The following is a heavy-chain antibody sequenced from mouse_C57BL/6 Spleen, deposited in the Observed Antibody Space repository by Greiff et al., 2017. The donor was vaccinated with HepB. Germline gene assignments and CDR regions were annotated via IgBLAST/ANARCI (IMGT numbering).Heavy chain of an antibody. D-gene: IGHD1-1*01. V-gene: IGHV1-50*01. CDR3: ARPTTVVATNWYFDV. Sequence: VQLQQSGAELVKPGASVKLSCKASGYTFTSYWMQWVKQRPGQGLEWIGEIDPSDSYTNYNQKFKGKATLTVDTSSSTAYLQLSSLTSEDSAVYYCARPTTVVATNWYFDVWGTGTTVTVSS. J-gene: IGHJ1*03. CDR2: IDPSDSYT. CDR1: GYTFTSYW.